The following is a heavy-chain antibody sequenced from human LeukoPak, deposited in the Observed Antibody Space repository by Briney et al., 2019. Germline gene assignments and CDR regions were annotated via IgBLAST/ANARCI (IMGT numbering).Heavy chain of an antibody. CDR1: GGSISSYY. CDR2: IYYSGST. CDR3: ARGEGLRWYGDAFDI. V-gene: IGHV4-59*01. J-gene: IGHJ3*02. D-gene: IGHD4-23*01. Sequence: SETLSLTCTVSGGSISSYYWSWIRQPPGKGLEWIGYIYYSGSTNYNPSLKGRVTISVDTSKNQFSLKLSSVTAADTAVYYCARGEGLRWYGDAFDIWGQGTMVTVSS.